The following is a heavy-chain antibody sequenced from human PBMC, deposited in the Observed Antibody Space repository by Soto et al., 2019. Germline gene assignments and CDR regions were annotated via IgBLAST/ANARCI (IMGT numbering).Heavy chain of an antibody. J-gene: IGHJ6*02. CDR1: GYSFTSYW. Sequence: GESLKISCKGSGYSFTSYWIGWVRQMPGKGLEWMGIIYPGDSDTRYSPSFQGQVTISADKSISTAYLQWSSLKASDTAMYYCARQKRYSSAFHGWDVWGQGTTVTVSS. D-gene: IGHD5-18*01. CDR2: IYPGDSDT. CDR3: ARQKRYSSAFHGWDV. V-gene: IGHV5-51*01.